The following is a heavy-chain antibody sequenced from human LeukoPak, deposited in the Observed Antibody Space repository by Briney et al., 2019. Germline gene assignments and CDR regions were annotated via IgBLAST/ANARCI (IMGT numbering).Heavy chain of an antibody. CDR2: IKQDGSEK. CDR1: GFTFSDYY. J-gene: IGHJ6*02. Sequence: GGSLRLSCAASGFTFSDYYMSWIRQAPGKGLEWVANIKQDGSEKYYVDSVKGRFTISRDNAKNSLYLQMNSLRAEDTAVYYCARVSRDFYSNHYYYYGMDVWGQGTTVTVSS. D-gene: IGHD4-11*01. CDR3: ARVSRDFYSNHYYYYGMDV. V-gene: IGHV3-7*01.